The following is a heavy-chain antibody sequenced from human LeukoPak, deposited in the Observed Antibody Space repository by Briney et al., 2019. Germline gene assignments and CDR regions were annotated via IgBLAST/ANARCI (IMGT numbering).Heavy chain of an antibody. V-gene: IGHV4-59*01. CDR3: ARGRLREAFGY. Sequence: PSETLSLTCTVSGGSISSYYWSWIRQPPGKGLEWIGYIYYSGSTNCNPSLKSRVTISVDTSKNQFSLKLSSVTAADTAVYYCARGRLREAFGYWGQGTLVTVSS. CDR1: GGSISSYY. J-gene: IGHJ4*02. CDR2: IYYSGST.